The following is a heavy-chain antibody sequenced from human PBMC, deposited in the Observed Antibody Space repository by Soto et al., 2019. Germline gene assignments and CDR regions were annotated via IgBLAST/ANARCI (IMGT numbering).Heavy chain of an antibody. CDR1: GFTFSSYS. Sequence: EVQLVESGGGLVKPGGSLRLSCAASGFTFSSYSRNWVRQAPGKGLEWVSSISSSSSYIYYADSVKGRFTISRDNAKHSLYLQMNSLRAEDTAVYYCARGTSSSVSYWGQGTLVTVSS. J-gene: IGHJ4*02. CDR2: ISSSSSYI. D-gene: IGHD2-2*01. CDR3: ARGTSSSVSY. V-gene: IGHV3-21*01.